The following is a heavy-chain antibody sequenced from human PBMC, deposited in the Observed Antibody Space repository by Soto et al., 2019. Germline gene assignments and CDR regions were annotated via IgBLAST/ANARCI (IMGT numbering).Heavy chain of an antibody. CDR2: ISSSSSTI. V-gene: IGHV3-48*02. Sequence: EVQLVESGGGLVQPGGSLRLSCAASGFTFSSNSMNWVRQAPGKGLEWVSYISSSSSTIYYADSVKGRFTISRDNAKNSLYLQMNSLRDEDTAVYYCARDTVTYCSSTSCYTVGYYYGMDVWGQGTTVTVSS. J-gene: IGHJ6*02. CDR3: ARDTVTYCSSTSCYTVGYYYGMDV. CDR1: GFTFSSNS. D-gene: IGHD2-2*02.